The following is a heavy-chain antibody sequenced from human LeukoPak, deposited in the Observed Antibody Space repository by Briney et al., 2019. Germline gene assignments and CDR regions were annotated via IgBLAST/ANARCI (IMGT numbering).Heavy chain of an antibody. V-gene: IGHV3-33*06. CDR2: IWYDGSNK. D-gene: IGHD3-22*01. CDR3: AKSSYYHDSSGYPDY. Sequence: PGRSLRLSCAASGFTFSSYGMHWVRQAPGKGLEWVAVIWYDGSNKYYADSVKGRFTISRDNSKNTLYLQMNSLRAEDTAVYYCAKSSYYHDSSGYPDYWGQGTLVTVSS. CDR1: GFTFSSYG. J-gene: IGHJ4*02.